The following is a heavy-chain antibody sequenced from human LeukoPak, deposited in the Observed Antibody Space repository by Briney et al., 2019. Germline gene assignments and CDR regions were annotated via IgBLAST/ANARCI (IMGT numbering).Heavy chain of an antibody. J-gene: IGHJ4*02. V-gene: IGHV3-9*03. CDR2: ISWNSGST. CDR3: GKRGYTITSRIDY. CDR1: GFTFSIAW. Sequence: PGGSLRLSCATSGFTFSIAWMIWARQAPGKGLEWVSGISWNSGSTGYADSVKGRFTISRDNAKNFLYLQMISLRAEDMALYYCGKRGYTITSRIDYWGQGTLVIVSS. D-gene: IGHD2-15*01.